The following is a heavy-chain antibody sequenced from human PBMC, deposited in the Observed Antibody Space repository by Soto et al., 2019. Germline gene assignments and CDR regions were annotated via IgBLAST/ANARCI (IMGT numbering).Heavy chain of an antibody. CDR2: IYPGDSDT. D-gene: IGHD6-6*01. J-gene: IGHJ4*02. CDR1: GYSFTSYW. CDR3: ARSSIAAREGFYFDY. V-gene: IGHV5-51*01. Sequence: ESLTISCKGSGYSFTSYWIGLVRQMRGRGLEWMGIIYPGDSDTRYSPSFQGQVTISADKSISTAYLQWSSLKASDTAMYYCARSSIAAREGFYFDYWGQGTLVTVSS.